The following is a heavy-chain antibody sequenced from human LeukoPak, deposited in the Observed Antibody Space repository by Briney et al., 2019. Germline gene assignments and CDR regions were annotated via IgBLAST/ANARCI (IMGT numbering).Heavy chain of an antibody. D-gene: IGHD2-2*01. Sequence: PGESLKISCTVPGDTFSKSWIAWVRQMSGRGLEGMGIIYAGDSDTRYSPSFQGQVTISADKSISTAYLQWSSLKASDTAMYYCARVNPPTTSTYQLLYYFDYWGQGTLVTVSS. CDR2: IYAGDSDT. V-gene: IGHV5-51*01. J-gene: IGHJ4*02. CDR3: ARVNPPTTSTYQLLYYFDY. CDR1: GDTFSKSW.